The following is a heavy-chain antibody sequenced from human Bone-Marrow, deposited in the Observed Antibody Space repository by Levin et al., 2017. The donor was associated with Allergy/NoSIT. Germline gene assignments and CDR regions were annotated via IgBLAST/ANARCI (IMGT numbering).Heavy chain of an antibody. J-gene: IGHJ4*02. D-gene: IGHD6-19*01. Sequence: LSLTCAASGFTFSSYDMHWVRQATGKGLEWVSAIGTAGDTYYPGSVKGRFTISRENAKNSLYLQMNSLRAGDTAVYYCARDPGGSREQWPSFDYWGQGTLVTVSS. CDR1: GFTFSSYD. CDR2: IGTAGDT. CDR3: ARDPGGSREQWPSFDY. V-gene: IGHV3-13*04.